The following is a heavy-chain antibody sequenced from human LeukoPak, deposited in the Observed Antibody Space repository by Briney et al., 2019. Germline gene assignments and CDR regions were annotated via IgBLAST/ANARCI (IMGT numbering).Heavy chain of an antibody. Sequence: PGGSLRLSCAASGFTFSSYAMHWVRQAPGKGLEWVAVISYDGSNKYYADSVKGRFTISRDNSKNTLYLQMNSLRAEDTAVYYCARGSSSPYYYGMDVWGQGTTVTVSS. CDR2: ISYDGSNK. V-gene: IGHV3-30*04. J-gene: IGHJ6*02. CDR3: ARGSSSPYYYGMDV. D-gene: IGHD6-13*01. CDR1: GFTFSSYA.